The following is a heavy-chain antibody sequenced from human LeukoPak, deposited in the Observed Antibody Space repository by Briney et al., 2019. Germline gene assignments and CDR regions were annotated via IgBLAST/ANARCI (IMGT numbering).Heavy chain of an antibody. V-gene: IGHV3-23*01. J-gene: IGHJ4*02. D-gene: IGHD6-13*01. Sequence: GGSLRLSCAGSGFTFSSYGMSWVRQTPGKGLEWVSAISGSGVSTYYVDSVKGRFTISRDNAKNSLFLQMDSLRVEDTAVYYCARVGQQLGRYYFDYWGQGTLVTVSS. CDR2: ISGSGVST. CDR3: ARVGQQLGRYYFDY. CDR1: GFTFSSYG.